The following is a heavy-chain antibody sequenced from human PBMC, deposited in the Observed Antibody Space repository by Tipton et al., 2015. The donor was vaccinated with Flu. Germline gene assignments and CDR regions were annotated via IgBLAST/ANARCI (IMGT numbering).Heavy chain of an antibody. J-gene: IGHJ4*02. D-gene: IGHD3-16*02. Sequence: TLSLTCTVSGYSISSGYYWGWIRQPPGKGLEWIGSNYHSGSTYYNPSLKSRVTISVDTSKNQFSLKLSSVTAADTAVYYCARGNIWGSYRSLPWDWGQGTLVTVSS. CDR2: NYHSGST. CDR3: ARGNIWGSYRSLPWD. CDR1: GYSISSGYY. V-gene: IGHV4-38-2*02.